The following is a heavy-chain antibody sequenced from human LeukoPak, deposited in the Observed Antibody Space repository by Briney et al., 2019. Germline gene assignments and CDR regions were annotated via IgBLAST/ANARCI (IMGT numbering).Heavy chain of an antibody. CDR2: IYYSGST. D-gene: IGHD6-13*01. Sequence: SETLSLTCTVSGGSISNSLDYWGWIRRSPGKGLEWIGCIYYSGSTYYNPSLESRVTISVDTSKNHFSLRLNSVTAADTAVYYCARGGSTWHLYLDDWGQGTLVTVSS. J-gene: IGHJ4*02. V-gene: IGHV4-39*02. CDR3: ARGGSTWHLYLDD. CDR1: GGSISNSLDY.